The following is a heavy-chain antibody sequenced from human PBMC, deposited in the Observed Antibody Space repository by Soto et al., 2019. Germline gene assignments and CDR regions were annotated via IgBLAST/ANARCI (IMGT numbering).Heavy chain of an antibody. D-gene: IGHD2-21*02. CDR1: GFSFSGFS. CDR3: AREAHCGGDCYSSDY. J-gene: IGHJ4*02. CDR2: ISNSMRTI. V-gene: IGHV3-48*02. Sequence: PGGSLRLSCAASGFSFSGFSMSWVRQAPGKGLEWVSYISNSMRTIYYADSVKGRFTISRDNAKNSLYLQMNSLRDEDTAVYYCAREAHCGGDCYSSDYWGQGTLVTVSS.